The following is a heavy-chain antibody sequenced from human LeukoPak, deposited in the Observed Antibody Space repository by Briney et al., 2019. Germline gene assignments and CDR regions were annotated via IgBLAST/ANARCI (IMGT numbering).Heavy chain of an antibody. D-gene: IGHD6-19*01. CDR3: ARDMLAVAGTFDY. CDR2: IWYDGSNK. J-gene: IGHJ4*02. Sequence: GGSLRLSCAASGFTFSSYVMHWGRQAPGKGLEWVAVIWYDGSNKYYADSVKGRFTISRDNSKNTLYLQMNSLRAEDTAVYYCARDMLAVAGTFDYWGQGTLVTVSS. CDR1: GFTFSSYV. V-gene: IGHV3-33*01.